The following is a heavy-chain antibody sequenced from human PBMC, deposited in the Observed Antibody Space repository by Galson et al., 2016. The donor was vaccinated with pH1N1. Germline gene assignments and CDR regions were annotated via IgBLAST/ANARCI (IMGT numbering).Heavy chain of an antibody. CDR1: GFTFKNFG. CDR3: AKENFYFGSGSHYGLDV. Sequence: SLRLSCAASGFTFKNFGMHWVRQAPGRGLEWVAFTRHDESNKYYGDSVKGRLSISRDNSKNTLYLQMSSLRGDDTAVYYCAKENFYFGSGSHYGLDVWGPGTTVTASS. V-gene: IGHV3-30*02. J-gene: IGHJ6*02. D-gene: IGHD3-10*01. CDR2: TRHDESNK.